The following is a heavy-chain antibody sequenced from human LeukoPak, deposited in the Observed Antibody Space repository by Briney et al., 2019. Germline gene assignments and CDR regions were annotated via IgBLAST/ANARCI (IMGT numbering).Heavy chain of an antibody. D-gene: IGHD3-3*01. CDR2: ISSSSSTI. CDR1: GFTFSSYS. J-gene: IGHJ4*02. Sequence: PGGSLRLSCAASGFTFSSYSMNWVRQAPGKGLEWVSYISSSSSTIYYADSVKGRFTISRDNAKNSLYLQMNSLRAEDTAVYYCARDTHDFWSGYYPLDDYWGQGTLVTVSS. V-gene: IGHV3-48*01. CDR3: ARDTHDFWSGYYPLDDY.